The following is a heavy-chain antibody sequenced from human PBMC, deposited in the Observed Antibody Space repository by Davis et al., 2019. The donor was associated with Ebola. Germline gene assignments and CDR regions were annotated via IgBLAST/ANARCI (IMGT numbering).Heavy chain of an antibody. V-gene: IGHV4-34*01. CDR1: GGSFSGYY. Sequence: PGGSLRLSCAVYGGSFSGYYWSWIRQPPGKGLEWIGEINHSGSTNYNPSLKSRVTISVDMSKNQFSLKLSSVTAADTAVYYCAKYSSSSGRWFDPWGQGTLVTVSS. CDR2: INHSGST. CDR3: AKYSSSSGRWFDP. J-gene: IGHJ5*02. D-gene: IGHD6-6*01.